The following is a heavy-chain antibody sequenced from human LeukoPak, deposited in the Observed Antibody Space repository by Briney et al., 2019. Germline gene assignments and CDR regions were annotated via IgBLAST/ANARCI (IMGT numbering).Heavy chain of an antibody. CDR3: ARLRSGPNLAYCGGDCYSLDY. D-gene: IGHD2-21*02. CDR1: GGSISSGSYY. J-gene: IGHJ4*02. CDR2: IYTSGST. V-gene: IGHV4-61*02. Sequence: SQTLSLTCTVSGGSISSGSYYWSWIRQPAGKGLEWIGRIYTSGSTNYNPSLKSRVTISVDTSKNQFSLKLSSVTAADTAVYYCARLRSGPNLAYCGGDCYSLDYWGQGTLVTVSS.